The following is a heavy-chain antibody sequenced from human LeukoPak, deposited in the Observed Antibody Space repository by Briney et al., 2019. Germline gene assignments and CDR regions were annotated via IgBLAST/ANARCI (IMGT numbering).Heavy chain of an antibody. CDR1: GGSISSSSYY. Sequence: KPSETLSLTCTASGGSISSSSYYWGWIRQPPGKGLEWIGSIYYSGSTYYNPSLKSRVTISVDTSKNQFSLKLSSVTAADTAVYYCARAHNTAMMDYWGQVPLGTVSA. J-gene: IGHJ4*02. V-gene: IGHV4-39*07. D-gene: IGHD5-18*01. CDR2: IYYSGST. CDR3: ARAHNTAMMDY.